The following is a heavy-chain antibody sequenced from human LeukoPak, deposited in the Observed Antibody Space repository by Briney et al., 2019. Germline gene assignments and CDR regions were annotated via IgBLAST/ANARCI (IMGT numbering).Heavy chain of an antibody. CDR3: ARAGFGMAPLRGTPFDY. J-gene: IGHJ4*02. V-gene: IGHV4-38-2*02. CDR2: INHSGST. D-gene: IGHD3-10*01. Sequence: SETLSLTCTVSSYSISSGYYWGWIRQPPGKGLEWIGEINHSGSTNYNPSLKSRVTISVDTSKNQFSLKLSSVTAADTAVYYCARAGFGMAPLRGTPFDYWGQGTLVTVSS. CDR1: SYSISSGYY.